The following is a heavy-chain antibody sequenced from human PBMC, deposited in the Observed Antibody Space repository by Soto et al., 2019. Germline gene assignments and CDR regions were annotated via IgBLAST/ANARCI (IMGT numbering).Heavy chain of an antibody. D-gene: IGHD2-8*01. Sequence: SETLSLTCIVSGGTITSYQWSGIPHCPGQGLAWIAYTSYAGKTNYNPSLKSRVTISMDTSKNQLSLKLTSMTAADTAVYFCARDIHAGFNLYFDPWDKGNLVTVSS. CDR2: TSYAGKT. J-gene: IGHJ5*02. V-gene: IGHV4-59*01. CDR3: ARDIHAGFNLYFDP. CDR1: GGTITSYQ.